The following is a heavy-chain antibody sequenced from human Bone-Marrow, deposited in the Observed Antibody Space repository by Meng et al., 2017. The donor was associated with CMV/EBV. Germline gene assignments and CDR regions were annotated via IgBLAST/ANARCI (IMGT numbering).Heavy chain of an antibody. D-gene: IGHD3-3*01. V-gene: IGHV4-59*01. CDR3: ARDPGAHYDFWSGYYSGYYYGMDV. CDR1: GGFISSYY. CDR2: IYYSGST. J-gene: IGHJ6*02. Sequence: SETLSPTCPVSGGFISSYYWSWIRQPPGKGLEWIGYIYYSGSTNYNPSLKSRSTISVDTSKNQFSLKLSSVTAADTAVYYCARDPGAHYDFWSGYYSGYYYGMDVWGQGTTVTVSS.